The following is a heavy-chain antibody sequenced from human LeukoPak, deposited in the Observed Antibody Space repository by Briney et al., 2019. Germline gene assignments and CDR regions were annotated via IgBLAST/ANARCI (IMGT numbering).Heavy chain of an antibody. Sequence: GSLRLSCAASGFTFSSYAMSWVRQAPGKGLEWIGEIYHSGSTNYNPSLKSRVTISVDKSKNQFSLKLSSVTAADTAVYYCARDLRYGEPWGQGTLVTVSS. CDR3: ARDLRYGEP. CDR2: IYHSGST. D-gene: IGHD3-10*01. CDR1: GFTFSSYAM. J-gene: IGHJ4*02. V-gene: IGHV4-4*02.